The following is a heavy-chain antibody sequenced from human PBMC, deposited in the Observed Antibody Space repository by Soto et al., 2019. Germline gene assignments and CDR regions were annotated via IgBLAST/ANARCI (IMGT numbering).Heavy chain of an antibody. Sequence: PXETLSLTCTVSGSSVSTGVYYWTWIRQHPGKGLEWIGYIDNTGSAYYNPSLTGRVDISVDTSKNQFSLNLQSLTAADTAFYYCAGAVSDFDVRRYRTSYFDQWGQGNLVTVSS. CDR1: GSSVSTGVYY. CDR2: IDNTGSA. V-gene: IGHV4-31*03. CDR3: AGAVSDFDVRRYRTSYFDQ. D-gene: IGHD3-10*02. J-gene: IGHJ4*02.